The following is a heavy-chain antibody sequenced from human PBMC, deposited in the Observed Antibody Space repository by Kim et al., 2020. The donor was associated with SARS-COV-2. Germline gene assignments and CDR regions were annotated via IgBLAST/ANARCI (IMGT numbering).Heavy chain of an antibody. CDR2: ISYDGSIK. J-gene: IGHJ3*01. CDR3: AKSSDFFWFKKGLNAFD. CDR1: GFTFNNFA. V-gene: IGHV3-30*18. Sequence: GGSLRLSCGASGFTFNNFAMHWLRQAPGKGLEWVAVISYDGSIKFYADSVKGQFTVSRDSSHNTLYLQMRSLRPEDTALHYCAKSSDFFWFKKGLNAFD. D-gene: IGHD2-21*02.